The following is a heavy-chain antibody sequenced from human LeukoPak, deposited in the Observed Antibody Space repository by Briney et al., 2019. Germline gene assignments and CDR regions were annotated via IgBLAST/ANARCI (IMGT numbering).Heavy chain of an antibody. V-gene: IGHV4-61*02. CDR3: ARGPYSSPVFFYMDV. CDR2: IYTSGST. D-gene: IGHD6-13*01. CDR1: GGSISSANYY. Sequence: PSETLSLTCTVSGGSISSANYYWTWIRQPAGKGLEWIGRIYTSGSTNYNPSLKSRVTISVDTSKNQFSLKLSSVTAADTAVYYCARGPYSSPVFFYMDVWGKGTTVTVSS. J-gene: IGHJ6*03.